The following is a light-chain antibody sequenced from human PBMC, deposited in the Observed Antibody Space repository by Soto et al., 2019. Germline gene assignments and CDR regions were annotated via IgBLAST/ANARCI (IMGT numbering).Light chain of an antibody. J-gene: IGKJ1*01. CDR3: QKYNSAPPWT. CDR1: QGISNY. Sequence: PSSLSASVGDRVTITCRASQGISNYLAWYQQKPGKVPKLLIYAASTLQSGVPSRFSGSGSGTDFTLTISSLQPEDVATYYCQKYNSAPPWTFGQGTKVDIK. V-gene: IGKV1-27*01. CDR2: AAS.